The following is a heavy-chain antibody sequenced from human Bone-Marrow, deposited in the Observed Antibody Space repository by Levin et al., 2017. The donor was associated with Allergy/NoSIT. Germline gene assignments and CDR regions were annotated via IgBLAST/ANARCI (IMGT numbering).Heavy chain of an antibody. CDR2: ISESGGGT. CDR3: AKGEDFGSSSSWYSTD. Sequence: GGSLRLSCAASGFTFSSYAMSWVRQAPGKGLEWVSVISESGGGTYYADSVKGRFTISRDRSKNTLYLQMNSLRVEDTALYYCAKGEDFGSSSSWYSTDWGQGTLVTVSS. J-gene: IGHJ4*02. CDR1: GFTFSSYA. V-gene: IGHV3-23*01. D-gene: IGHD6-13*01.